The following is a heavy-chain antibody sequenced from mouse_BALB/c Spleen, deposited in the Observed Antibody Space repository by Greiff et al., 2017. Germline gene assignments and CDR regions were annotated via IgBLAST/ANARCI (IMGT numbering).Heavy chain of an antibody. J-gene: IGHJ3*01. CDR2: ISNGGGST. Sequence: EVHLVESGGGLVQPGGSLKLSCAASGFTFSSYTMSWVRQTPEKRLEWVAYISNGGGSTYYPDTVKGRFTISRDNAKNTLYLQMSSLKSEDTAMYYCARGGEYEGWFAYWGQGTLVTVSA. CDR3: ARGGEYEGWFAY. D-gene: IGHD2-13*01. CDR1: GFTFSSYT. V-gene: IGHV5-12-2*01.